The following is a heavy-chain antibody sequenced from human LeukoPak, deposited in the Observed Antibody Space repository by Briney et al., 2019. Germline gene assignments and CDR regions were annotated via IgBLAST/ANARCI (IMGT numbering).Heavy chain of an antibody. CDR3: AARTTVLGDVFDI. CDR2: IIPIFGTA. CDR1: GGTFSSYA. Sequence: SVKLSCKASGGTFSSYAISWVRQAPGQGLEWMGGIIPIFGTANYAQKFQGRVTITADESTRTAYMELSSLRSEDTAVYYCAARTTVLGDVFDIWGQGTMVTVSS. J-gene: IGHJ3*02. V-gene: IGHV1-69*13. D-gene: IGHD4-17*01.